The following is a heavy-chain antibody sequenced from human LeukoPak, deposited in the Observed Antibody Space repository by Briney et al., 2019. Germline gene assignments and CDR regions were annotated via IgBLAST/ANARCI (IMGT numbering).Heavy chain of an antibody. Sequence: GASVKVSGKTSAGTFSSYAISWVRQAPGQVLECMGRIFTNFGTANYAQKFQGRVTITTDESTSTAYMELSSLRSEDTAVYYCARVRYSGYDYDTSWFDPWGQGTLVTVSS. CDR1: AGTFSSYA. CDR3: ARVRYSGYDYDTSWFDP. J-gene: IGHJ5*02. V-gene: IGHV1-69*05. D-gene: IGHD5-12*01. CDR2: IFTNFGTA.